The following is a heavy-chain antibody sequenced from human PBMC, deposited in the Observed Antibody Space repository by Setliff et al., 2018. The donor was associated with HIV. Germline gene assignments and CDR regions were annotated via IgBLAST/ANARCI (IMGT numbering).Heavy chain of an antibody. CDR1: GGTFSSYA. CDR2: IIPIFGTA. V-gene: IGHV1-69*05. D-gene: IGHD3-22*01. CDR3: ARVGGNDSGA. J-gene: IGHJ4*02. Sequence: WASVKVSCKASGGTFSSYAISWVRQAPGQGLEWMGGIIPIFGTANYAQKFQGRVTITTDESTSTAYMEPSSLRSEDTAVYYCARVGGNDSGAWGQGTLVTVSS.